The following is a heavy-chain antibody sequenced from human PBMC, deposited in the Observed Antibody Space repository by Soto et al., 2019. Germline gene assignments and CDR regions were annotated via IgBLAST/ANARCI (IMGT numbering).Heavy chain of an antibody. Sequence: QAQLQESGPGLVKPSETLSLTCAVSGGSIRNYYWSWIWQSPGKGLDWISFSYSSWHTKYNPSLTRQVTISLDTSKSHFSLRLTSVAAADTDVYFCAGRHVVVVSATRGDAFDIWGQGTMVTVSS. CDR2: SYSSWHT. D-gene: IGHD2-15*01. CDR3: AGRHVVVVSATRGDAFDI. CDR1: GGSIRNYY. J-gene: IGHJ3*02. V-gene: IGHV4-59*08.